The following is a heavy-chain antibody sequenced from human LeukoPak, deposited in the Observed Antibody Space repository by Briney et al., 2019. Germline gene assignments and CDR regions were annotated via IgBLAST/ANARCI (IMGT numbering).Heavy chain of an antibody. CDR3: ARVRYSSGWYYFDY. V-gene: IGHV4-4*07. CDR2: TYTSGST. Sequence: TSETLSLTCTVSGGSISSYYWSWIRQPAGKGLEWIGRTYTSGSTNYNPSLKSRVTMSVDTSKNQFSLKLSSVTAADTAVYYCARVRYSSGWYYFDYWGQGTLVTVSS. J-gene: IGHJ4*02. D-gene: IGHD6-19*01. CDR1: GGSISSYY.